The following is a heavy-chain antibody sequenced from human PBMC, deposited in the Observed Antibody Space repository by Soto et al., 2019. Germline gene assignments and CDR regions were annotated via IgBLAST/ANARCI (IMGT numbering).Heavy chain of an antibody. D-gene: IGHD3-3*01. J-gene: IGHJ6*03. CDR2: IYYSGST. CDR1: GGSISSSSYY. CDR3: IYDFWSGYGGVLDYMDV. Sequence: SETLSLTCTVSGGSISSSSYYWGWIRQPPGKGLEWIGSIYYSGSTYYNPSLKSRVTISVDPSKNQFCLKLSSVAAADSAVYYCIYDFWSGYGGVLDYMDVWGKGTTVTVSS. V-gene: IGHV4-39*01.